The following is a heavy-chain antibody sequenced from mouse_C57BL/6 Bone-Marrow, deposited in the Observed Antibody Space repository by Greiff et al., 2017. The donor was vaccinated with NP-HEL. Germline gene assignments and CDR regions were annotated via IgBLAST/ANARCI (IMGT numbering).Heavy chain of an antibody. CDR1: GFTFSDYG. CDR2: ISSGSSTI. D-gene: IGHD1-1*01. J-gene: IGHJ2*01. V-gene: IGHV5-17*01. CDR3: ARDINYYGSSYFDY. Sequence: EVKLVESGGGLVKPGGSLKLSCAASGFTFSDYGMHWVRQALEKRLEWVAYISSGSSTIYYDDTVKGRFTITRDNAKNTLFLHMTSLKSEDTAMYYSARDINYYGSSYFDYCGQGTTLTVSS.